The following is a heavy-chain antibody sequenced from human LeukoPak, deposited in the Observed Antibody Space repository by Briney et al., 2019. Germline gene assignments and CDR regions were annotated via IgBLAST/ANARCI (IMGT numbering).Heavy chain of an antibody. Sequence: SETLSRTCAVYGGSFSGYYWSWIRQPPGKGLEWIGEINHSGSTNYNPSLKSRVTISVDTSKNQFSLKLSSVTTADTAVYYCARVGGYDWRLDYWGQGTLVTVSS. CDR2: INHSGST. D-gene: IGHD5-12*01. V-gene: IGHV4-34*01. J-gene: IGHJ4*02. CDR3: ARVGGYDWRLDY. CDR1: GGSFSGYY.